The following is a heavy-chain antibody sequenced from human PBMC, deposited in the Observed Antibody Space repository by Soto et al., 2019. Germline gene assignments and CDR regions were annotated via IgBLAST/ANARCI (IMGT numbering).Heavy chain of an antibody. CDR2: INPNSGGT. V-gene: IGHV1-2*02. Sequence: AASVQVSCKASGYTFTGYYMHWVRQAPGQGLEWMGWINPNSGGTNYAQKFQGRVTMTRDTSISTAYMELSRLRSDDTAVYYCATHGGLGISARPSYDYWMDVWG. CDR1: GYTFTGYY. J-gene: IGHJ6*02. D-gene: IGHD6-6*01. CDR3: ATHGGLGISARPSYDYWMDV.